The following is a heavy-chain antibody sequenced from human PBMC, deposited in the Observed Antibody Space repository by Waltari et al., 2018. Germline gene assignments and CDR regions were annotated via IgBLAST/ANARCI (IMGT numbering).Heavy chain of an antibody. Sequence: EVXLVESGXGLVQPGGSXRLSCAGSGFTFSGTWMAWVRQAPGKGXVWVGXIKKSXNKKNFLDSVXGRFTISKDNAKNSMFSXIDSLRARXPALYXCVGDGFWNFCXWGQGTLVTVSS. CDR1: GFTFSGTW. CDR2: IKKSXNKK. V-gene: IGHV3-7*01. CDR3: VGDGFWNFCX. J-gene: IGHJ4*02. D-gene: IGHD3-3*01.